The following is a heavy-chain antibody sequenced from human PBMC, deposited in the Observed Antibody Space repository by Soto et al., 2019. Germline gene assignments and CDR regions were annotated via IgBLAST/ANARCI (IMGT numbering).Heavy chain of an antibody. CDR1: GGTFSSYT. Sequence: QVQLVQSGAEVKKPGSSVKVSCKASGGTFSSYTISWVRQAPGQGLEWMGRIIPILGIANYAQKFQGRVTITADKSTSTAYMELSSLRSEDTAVYYCARDRSEYDWFDPWGQGTLVTVSS. CDR3: ARDRSEYDWFDP. V-gene: IGHV1-69*08. CDR2: IIPILGIA. J-gene: IGHJ5*02. D-gene: IGHD1-26*01.